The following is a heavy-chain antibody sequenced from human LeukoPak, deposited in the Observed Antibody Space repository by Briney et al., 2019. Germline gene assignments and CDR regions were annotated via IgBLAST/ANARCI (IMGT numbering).Heavy chain of an antibody. J-gene: IGHJ5*02. CDR2: IYYSGST. D-gene: IGHD3-3*01. CDR1: GGSISSGGYY. V-gene: IGHV4-61*08. Sequence: PSQTLSLTCTVSGGSISSGGYYWSWIRQPPGKGLEWIGYIYYSGSTNYNPSLKSRVTISVDTSKNQFSLKLSSVTAADTAVYYCARSNYDFWSGYYTGGWFDPWGQGTLVTVSS. CDR3: ARSNYDFWSGYYTGGWFDP.